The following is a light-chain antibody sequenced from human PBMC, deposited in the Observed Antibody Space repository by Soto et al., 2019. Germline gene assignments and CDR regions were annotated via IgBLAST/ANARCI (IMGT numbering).Light chain of an antibody. V-gene: IGLV2-8*01. CDR3: SSYAGSNNLRV. CDR1: SSDVGGYNY. J-gene: IGLJ1*01. CDR2: EVS. Sequence: QSVLTQPPSASGSPGQSVTISCTGTSSDVGGYNYVSWYQQHPGNAPKLMIYEVSKRPSGVPDRFSGSKSDNTASLTVSGLQAEDEADYYCSSYAGSNNLRVFGSGTKVTVL.